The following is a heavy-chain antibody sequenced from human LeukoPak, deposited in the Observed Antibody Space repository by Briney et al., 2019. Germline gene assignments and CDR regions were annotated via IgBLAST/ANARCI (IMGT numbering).Heavy chain of an antibody. CDR1: GGSISSYY. CDR3: AXGRSMVMPLDY. Sequence: SETLSLTCTVSGGSISSYYWSWIRQPPGKGLEWIGYIYTSGSTNYNPSLKSRVTMLVDMSKNQFSLKLSSVTAADTAVYYXAXGRSMVMPLDYWGQGTLATVSS. J-gene: IGHJ4*02. V-gene: IGHV4-4*09. CDR2: IYTSGST. D-gene: IGHD4-23*01.